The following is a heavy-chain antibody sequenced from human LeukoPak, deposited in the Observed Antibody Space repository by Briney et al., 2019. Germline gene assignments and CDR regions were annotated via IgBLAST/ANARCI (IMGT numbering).Heavy chain of an antibody. D-gene: IGHD6-19*01. CDR1: GYSISSGYY. V-gene: IGHV4-38-2*02. Sequence: SETLSLTCTVSGYSISSGYYWGWIRQPPGKGLEWIGSIYHSGSTYYNPSLKSRVTISVDTSKNQFSLKLSSVTAADTAVYYCARGPGIAVAGTSRITYFDYWGQGTLVTVSS. J-gene: IGHJ4*02. CDR2: IYHSGST. CDR3: ARGPGIAVAGTSRITYFDY.